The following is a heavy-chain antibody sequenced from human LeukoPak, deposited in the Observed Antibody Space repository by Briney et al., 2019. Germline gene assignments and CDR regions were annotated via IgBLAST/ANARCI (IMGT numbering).Heavy chain of an antibody. D-gene: IGHD1-26*01. J-gene: IGHJ4*02. Sequence: GGSLRLSCAASTFTFSSYNMKWVRQAPGKGLEWVSSISSSGTYIYYRDSVKGRFTISRDNAENSLYLEMNSLRVEDTAIYYCVRDRGSYRPIDYWGQGTLVTVSS. CDR1: TFTFSSYN. V-gene: IGHV3-21*01. CDR3: VRDRGSYRPIDY. CDR2: ISSSGTYI.